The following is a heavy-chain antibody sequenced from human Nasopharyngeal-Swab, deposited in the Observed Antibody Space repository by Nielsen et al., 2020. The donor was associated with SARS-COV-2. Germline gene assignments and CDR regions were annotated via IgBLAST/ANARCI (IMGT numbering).Heavy chain of an antibody. CDR2: ISAYNGNT. J-gene: IGHJ4*02. CDR3: ARERGEGYSYGYGY. D-gene: IGHD5-18*01. Sequence: ASVKVSCKASGYTFTSYAMNWVRQAPGQGLEWMGWISAYNGNTNYAQKLQGRVTMTTDTSTSTAYMELRSLRSDDTAVYYCARERGEGYSYGYGYWGQGTLVTVSS. CDR1: GYTFTSYA. V-gene: IGHV1-18*01.